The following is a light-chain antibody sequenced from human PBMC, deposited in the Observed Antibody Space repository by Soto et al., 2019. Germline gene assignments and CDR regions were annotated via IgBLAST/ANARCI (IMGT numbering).Light chain of an antibody. V-gene: IGKV3-15*01. CDR2: GAS. Sequence: EIVMTQSPATLSVSPGERATLSCRASQSVSSNLAWSQQRRGQAPRLLIYGASTRATGIPARFSGSGSGTEFTLTISSLQSEDFAVYYCQQYNKWPLFTFGPGTRVDMK. J-gene: IGKJ3*01. CDR3: QQYNKWPLFT. CDR1: QSVSSN.